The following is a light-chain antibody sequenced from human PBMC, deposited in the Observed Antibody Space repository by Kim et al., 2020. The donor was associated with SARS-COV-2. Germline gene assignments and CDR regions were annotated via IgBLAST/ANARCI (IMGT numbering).Light chain of an antibody. V-gene: IGLV1-51*01. CDR1: SFSIGSNY. CDR2: DNN. Sequence: GQKVTISCSGGSFSIGSNYGSWYQQFPGTAPKLLIYDNNKRPSGIPDRFSGSKSGTSATLDITGLQTGDEADYYCGTWDNSLTVVVFGGGTQLTVL. J-gene: IGLJ2*01. CDR3: GTWDNSLTVVV.